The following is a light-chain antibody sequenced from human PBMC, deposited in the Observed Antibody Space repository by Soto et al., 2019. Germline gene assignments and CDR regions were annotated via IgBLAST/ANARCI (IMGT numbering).Light chain of an antibody. CDR1: SSDVGGYNF. V-gene: IGLV2-8*01. J-gene: IGLJ1*01. CDR2: EVN. CDR3: SSYAGSNTLV. Sequence: QSVLTQPPSASGSPGQSVTISCTGTSSDVGGYNFVSWYQHHPGKVPRLMIYEVNKRPSGVPDRFSGSKSGNTASLTVSGLQAEDEADYSCSSYAGSNTLVFGTGTKVTVL.